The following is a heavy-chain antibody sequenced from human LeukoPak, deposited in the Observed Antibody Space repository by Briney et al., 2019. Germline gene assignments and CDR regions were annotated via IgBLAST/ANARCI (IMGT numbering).Heavy chain of an antibody. CDR3: ARDRRIAARFGYYYYGMDV. CDR1: GFTVSSNY. CDR2: IYSGGST. Sequence: GGSLRLSCAASGFTVSSNYMSWVRQAPGKGLVWVSVIYSGGSTYYADSVKGRFTISRDNSKNTLYLQMNSLRAEDTAVYYCARDRRIAARFGYYYYGMDVWGQGTTVTVSS. D-gene: IGHD6-6*01. J-gene: IGHJ6*02. V-gene: IGHV3-53*01.